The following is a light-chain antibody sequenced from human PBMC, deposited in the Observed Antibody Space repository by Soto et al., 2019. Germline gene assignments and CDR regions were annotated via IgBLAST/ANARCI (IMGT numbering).Light chain of an antibody. CDR2: GAS. Sequence: IVLTQSPGTLSLSPGERALLSCRASQTVNNNYLAWCKQKPGQAPRLLIYGASRRATGIPDRVGGSAAGTDFTLTISRLEPEDFEVYFCQQYSDLPMTFGQGTRLEIK. J-gene: IGKJ5*01. V-gene: IGKV3-20*01. CDR3: QQYSDLPMT. CDR1: QTVNNNY.